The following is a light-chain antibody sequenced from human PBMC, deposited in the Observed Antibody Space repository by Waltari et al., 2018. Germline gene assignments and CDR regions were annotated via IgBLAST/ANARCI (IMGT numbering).Light chain of an antibody. CDR1: SSHIGHYDY. J-gene: IGLJ1*01. Sequence: QSALTQPASVSGSPGQSSPIPCPGTSSHIGHYDYVSWYQLHPDKAPKLIIFEVTNRPSGVSNRFSGSKSDNTASLTISGLQADDEADYYCCSYTKSRTRVFGTGTKVTVL. CDR2: EVT. V-gene: IGLV2-14*01. CDR3: CSYTKSRTRV.